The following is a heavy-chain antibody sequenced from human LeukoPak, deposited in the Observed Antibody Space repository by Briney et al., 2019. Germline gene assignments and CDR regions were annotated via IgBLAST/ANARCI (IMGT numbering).Heavy chain of an antibody. Sequence: SETLSLTCVVYGGSFSGYYWSWIRQPPGKGLEWIGEINHSGSTNYNPSLKRRVTISVDTSKNQFSLKLSSVTAADTAVYYCARGESCSSTSCSFDYWGQGTLVTVSS. J-gene: IGHJ4*02. CDR2: INHSGST. V-gene: IGHV4-34*01. D-gene: IGHD2-2*01. CDR3: ARGESCSSTSCSFDY. CDR1: GGSFSGYY.